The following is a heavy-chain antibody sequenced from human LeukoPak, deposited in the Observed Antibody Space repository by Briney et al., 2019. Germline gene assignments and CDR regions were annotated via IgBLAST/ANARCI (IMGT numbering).Heavy chain of an antibody. Sequence: AASVRVSCKASGYTFTGYFLHWVRQAPGQGLEWMGWINPNSGDTTYAQGFQGRVTLTRDTSISTAYMELSSLKSDDTAVYYCAREGNDYSNSFDYWGQGTLVTVSS. CDR1: GYTFTGYF. CDR3: AREGNDYSNSFDY. CDR2: INPNSGDT. V-gene: IGHV1-2*02. D-gene: IGHD4-4*01. J-gene: IGHJ4*02.